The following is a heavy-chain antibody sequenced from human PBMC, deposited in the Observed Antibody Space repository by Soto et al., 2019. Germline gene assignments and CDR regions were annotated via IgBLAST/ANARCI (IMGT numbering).Heavy chain of an antibody. CDR1: GYTITNSG. Sequence: QVQLVQSGAEVKKPGASVKVSCKASGYTITNSGLSWVRQAPGQGLEWMGWINTYNGATNYAQRFQGRVTLTTDKSTNTGYMELRGLRYDDTAVYYCARYWSDDRFYSRRFDYWGQGTQVNVSS. D-gene: IGHD2-15*01. V-gene: IGHV1-18*01. CDR3: ARYWSDDRFYSRRFDY. CDR2: INTYNGAT. J-gene: IGHJ4*02.